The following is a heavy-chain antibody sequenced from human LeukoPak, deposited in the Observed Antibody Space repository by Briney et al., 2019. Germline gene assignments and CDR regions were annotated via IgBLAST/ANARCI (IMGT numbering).Heavy chain of an antibody. J-gene: IGHJ3*02. CDR1: GFTFSKFW. CDR3: ARAVRYWLDAFDI. Sequence: GGSLRLSSAASGFTFSKFWTYWVRQAPGKRPVWVSRLNGDGRVTNYADSVKGRFTISRGNAKNTVYLQMNSLRAEDTAVYYCARAVRYWLDAFDIWGQGTMVTVSS. CDR2: LNGDGRVT. D-gene: IGHD1-26*01. V-gene: IGHV3-74*01.